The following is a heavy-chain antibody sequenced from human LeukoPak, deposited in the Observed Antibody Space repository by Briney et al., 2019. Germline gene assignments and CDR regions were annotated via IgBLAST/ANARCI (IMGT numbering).Heavy chain of an antibody. J-gene: IGHJ4*02. CDR1: GFTFSSYA. Sequence: GGSLRLSCAASGFTFSSYAMSWVRQAPGKGLEWVSSISSGSTYIYYADSLKGRFTISRDNAKNSLYLQMNSLRAEDTAVYYCARVDIVASKSYYWGQGALVTVSS. CDR2: ISSGSTYI. D-gene: IGHD5-12*01. CDR3: ARVDIVASKSYY. V-gene: IGHV3-21*01.